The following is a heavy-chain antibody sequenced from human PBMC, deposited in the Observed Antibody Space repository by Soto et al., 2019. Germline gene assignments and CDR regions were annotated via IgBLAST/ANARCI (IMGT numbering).Heavy chain of an antibody. D-gene: IGHD3-10*01. CDR2: IYHSGST. CDR1: GDSISNTAYY. CDR3: ARRSRWYYYGTASYYKLGLDP. V-gene: IGHV4-39*01. Sequence: TLSLTCTVSGDSISNTAYYWGWIRQPPGKGLEYIGDIYHSGSTYCNPSLKSRVTISVDTSKNQFSLKLTSVTAADTAVYYCARRSRWYYYGTASYYKLGLDPWGQGTLVTVSS. J-gene: IGHJ5*02.